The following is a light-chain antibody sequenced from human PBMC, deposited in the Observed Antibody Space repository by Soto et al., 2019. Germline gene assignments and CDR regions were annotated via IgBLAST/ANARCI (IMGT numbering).Light chain of an antibody. CDR1: QSVSSIY. J-gene: IGKJ4*01. V-gene: IGKV3-20*01. CDR2: GAS. Sequence: EIVLTQSPGTLSLSPGERATLSCRASQSVSSIYFAWYQQKSGHAPRLLIYGASTRATGISDRFSGSGSGTEFTLTISRLEPDDFAVYYCQQYGTSPLTFDGGTKVEIK. CDR3: QQYGTSPLT.